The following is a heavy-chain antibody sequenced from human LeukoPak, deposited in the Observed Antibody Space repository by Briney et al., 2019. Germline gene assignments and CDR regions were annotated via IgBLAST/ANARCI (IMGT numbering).Heavy chain of an antibody. CDR3: ARGGYCSSSICYSLNAFDI. V-gene: IGHV3-66*01. J-gene: IGHJ3*02. D-gene: IGHD2-2*01. CDR1: GFTVSSTY. CDR2: IYSGGSI. Sequence: GGSLRLSCAASGFTVSSTYMTWVRQAPGKGLEWVSVIYSGGSIYYADSVKGRFTISRDNAKNSVYLQMNSLRAEDTAAYYCARGGYCSSSICYSLNAFDIWGQGTMFTVSS.